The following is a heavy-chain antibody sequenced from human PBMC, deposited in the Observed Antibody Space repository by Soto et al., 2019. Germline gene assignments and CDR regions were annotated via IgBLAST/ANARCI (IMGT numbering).Heavy chain of an antibody. D-gene: IGHD2-8*02. CDR3: ARDSGGYPSYFDY. J-gene: IGHJ4*02. Sequence: EVQLVESGGGLFRLGGSLRLSCAPPGLTVSSNNMSGVRKVPGRGLEWVSVIYSGGSTYYADSVKGRFSISRDNSKNTLYLQMKSLRAEDTAVYYCARDSGGYPSYFDYWGQGTLVTVSS. V-gene: IGHV3-66*01. CDR2: IYSGGST. CDR1: GLTVSSNN.